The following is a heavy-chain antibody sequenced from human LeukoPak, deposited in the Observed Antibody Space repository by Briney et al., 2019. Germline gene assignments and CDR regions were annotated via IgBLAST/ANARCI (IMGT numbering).Heavy chain of an antibody. CDR1: GFTFNIYA. D-gene: IGHD3-22*01. V-gene: IGHV3-21*01. CDR2: ISSSSSYI. J-gene: IGHJ3*02. Sequence: GGSLRLSCAASGFTFNIYAMSWIRQAPGKGLEWVSSISSSSSYIYYADSVKGRFTISRDNAKNSLYLQMNSLRAEDTAVYYCATENYYYDSSGYYPHAFDIWGQGTMVTVSS. CDR3: ATENYYYDSSGYYPHAFDI.